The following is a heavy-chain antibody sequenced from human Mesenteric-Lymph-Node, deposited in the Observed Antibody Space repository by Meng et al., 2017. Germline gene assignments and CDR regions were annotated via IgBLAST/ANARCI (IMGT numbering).Heavy chain of an antibody. CDR2: IIPIFGTA. V-gene: IGHV1-69*13. J-gene: IGHJ4*02. CDR3: AARDGYNSWPFDY. CDR1: GGTFSSYA. Sequence: SVKVSCKASGGTFSSYAISWVRQAPGQGLEWMGGIIPIFGTANYAQKFQGRVTITADESTSTAYMELSSLRSEDTAVYYCAARDGYNSWPFDYWGQGTLVTVSS. D-gene: IGHD5-24*01.